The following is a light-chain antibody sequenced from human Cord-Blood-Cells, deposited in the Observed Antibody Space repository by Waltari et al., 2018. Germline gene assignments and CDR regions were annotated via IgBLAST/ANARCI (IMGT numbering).Light chain of an antibody. CDR1: QSISSY. V-gene: IGKV1-39*01. Sequence: DIQMTQSPSSLSASVGERVTITCRESQSISSYLNWYQQKPGKAPKLLIYAASSLQSGVPSRFSGSGSGTDFTLTISSLQPEDFATYSCQQSYSTPLTFGPGTKVDIK. CDR2: AAS. J-gene: IGKJ3*01. CDR3: QQSYSTPLT.